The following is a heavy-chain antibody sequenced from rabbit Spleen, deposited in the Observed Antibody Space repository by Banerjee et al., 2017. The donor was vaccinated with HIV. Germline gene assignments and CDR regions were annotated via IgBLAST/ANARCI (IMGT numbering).Heavy chain of an antibody. Sequence: EESGGGLVKPEGSLTLTCTASGFSFSSSYWICWVRQAPGKGLELIACIYADYGSTDYASWAKGRFTISKTSSTTVTLQMTSLTVADTATYFCARDAAGREDFNLWGPGTLVTVS. CDR3: ARDAAGREDFNL. CDR1: GFSFSSSYW. V-gene: IGHV1S45*01. J-gene: IGHJ4*01. D-gene: IGHD4-1*01. CDR2: IYADYGST.